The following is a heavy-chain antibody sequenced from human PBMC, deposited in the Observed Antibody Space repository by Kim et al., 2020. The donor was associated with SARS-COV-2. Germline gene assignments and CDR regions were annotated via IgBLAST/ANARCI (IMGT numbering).Heavy chain of an antibody. J-gene: IGHJ6*03. V-gene: IGHV4-59*08. D-gene: IGHD3-10*01. Sequence: SETLSLTCTVSGTPITTYYWSWIRQSPGKGLEWIGSIYHNGNTKDNPSLRSRLTISIDTSKNQFSLRLRSVTAADTAVYYCASQITFWFGGYMNVWGKRT. CDR1: GTPITTYY. CDR3: ASQITFWFGGYMNV. CDR2: IYHNGNT.